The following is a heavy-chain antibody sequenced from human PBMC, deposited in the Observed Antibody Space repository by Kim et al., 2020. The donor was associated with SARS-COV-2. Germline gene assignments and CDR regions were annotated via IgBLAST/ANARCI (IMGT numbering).Heavy chain of an antibody. J-gene: IGHJ6*02. Sequence: SVKVSCKASGFTLSNSAMHWVRQARGQRLEWIGWIVVGSGDTRYSQKFLERVTITRDMSTSTGYMELSGLRSEDTAVYYCADLYRAAVSDTNCYYYCMDAWGQGTPVTVSS. CDR2: IVVGSGDT. D-gene: IGHD6-19*01. V-gene: IGHV1-58*02. CDR3: ADLYRAAVSDTNCYYYCMDA. CDR1: GFTLSNSA.